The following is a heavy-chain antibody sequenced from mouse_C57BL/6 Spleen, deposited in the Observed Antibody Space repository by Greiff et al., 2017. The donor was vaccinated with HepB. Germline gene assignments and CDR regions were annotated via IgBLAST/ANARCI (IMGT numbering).Heavy chain of an antibody. CDR1: GFTFSNYW. Sequence: EVKVEESGGGLVQPGGSMKLSCVASGFTFSNYWMNWVRQSPEKGLEWVAQIRLKSDNYATHYAESVKGRFTISRDESKSSVYLQMNNLRAEDTGIYYCIGSHYYYGSSYVNYFDYWGQGTTLTVSS. V-gene: IGHV6-3*01. J-gene: IGHJ2*01. D-gene: IGHD1-1*01. CDR2: IRLKSDNYAT. CDR3: IGSHYYYGSSYVNYFDY.